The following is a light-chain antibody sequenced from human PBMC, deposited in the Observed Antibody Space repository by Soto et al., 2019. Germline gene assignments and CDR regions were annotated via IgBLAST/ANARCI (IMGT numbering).Light chain of an antibody. J-gene: IGKJ1*01. Sequence: DIQMTQSPSTLSASVGDRVTITCRASQSISSWLAWYQQKPGKAPKVLIFDASSLESGVPPRFSGSGSATEFTLTISSLQPDDFATYYCQQYSTYPWTFGQGTKV. CDR3: QQYSTYPWT. CDR2: DAS. CDR1: QSISSW. V-gene: IGKV1-5*01.